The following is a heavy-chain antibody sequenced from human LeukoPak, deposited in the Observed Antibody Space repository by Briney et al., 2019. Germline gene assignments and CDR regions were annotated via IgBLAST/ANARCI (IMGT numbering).Heavy chain of an antibody. CDR1: GGSISSSSYY. CDR3: ASGFLDAFDI. V-gene: IGHV4-39*01. D-gene: IGHD3-10*01. Sequence: PSEPLSLTCTVSGGSISSSSYYWGWIRQPPGKGLEWIGSIYYSGSTYYNPSLKSRVTISVDTSKNQFSLKLSSVTAAGTAVYYCASGFLDAFDIWGQGTMVTVSS. J-gene: IGHJ3*02. CDR2: IYYSGST.